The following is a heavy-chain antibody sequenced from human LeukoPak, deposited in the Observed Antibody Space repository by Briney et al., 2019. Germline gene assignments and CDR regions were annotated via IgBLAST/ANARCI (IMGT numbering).Heavy chain of an antibody. CDR1: GFTFDEYT. J-gene: IGHJ4*02. CDR2: ISWDGGST. Sequence: GSLRLSCAASGFTFDEYTMHWVRQAPGKGLEWVSLISWDGGSTVYADSVKGRFTISRDNSKDSLYLEMSSLKTEDTALYYCAKQRNDYWSGYLDHWGQGTLVTISS. CDR3: AKQRNDYWSGYLDH. V-gene: IGHV3-43*01. D-gene: IGHD3-3*01.